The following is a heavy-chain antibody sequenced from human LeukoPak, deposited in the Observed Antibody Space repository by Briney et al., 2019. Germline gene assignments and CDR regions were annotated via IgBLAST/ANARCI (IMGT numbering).Heavy chain of an antibody. D-gene: IGHD5-24*01. CDR3: ATDFFKLGERWLQFGWFGP. CDR2: FDPEDGET. J-gene: IGHJ5*02. V-gene: IGHV1-24*01. CDR1: GYTLTELS. Sequence: ASVKVSCKVSGYTLTELSMHWVRQAPGKGLEWMGGFDPEDGETSYAQNFQGRVTMTEDTSTDTAYMELSSLRSEDTAVYYCATDFFKLGERWLQFGWFGPWGQGTLVTVSS.